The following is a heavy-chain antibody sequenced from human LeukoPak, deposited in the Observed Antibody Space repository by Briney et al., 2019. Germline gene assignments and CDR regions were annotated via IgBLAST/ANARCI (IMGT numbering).Heavy chain of an antibody. CDR1: GGSISSSNW. J-gene: IGHJ4*02. Sequence: PSETLSLTCAVSGGSISSSNWWSWVRQPPGKGLEWIGEIYHSGSTNYNPSLKSRVTISVDTSKNQFSLKLSSVTAADTAVYYCARDVSTHYDSFDYWGQGTLVTVSS. CDR2: IYHSGST. CDR3: ARDVSTHYDSFDY. D-gene: IGHD3-22*01. V-gene: IGHV4-4*02.